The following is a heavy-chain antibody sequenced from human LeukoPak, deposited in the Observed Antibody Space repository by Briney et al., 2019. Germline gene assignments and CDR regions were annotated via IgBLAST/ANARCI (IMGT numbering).Heavy chain of an antibody. CDR2: IESKTDSGTT. CDR1: GSLFSDAW. CDR3: TRDEGDDYFDN. D-gene: IGHD3-16*01. J-gene: IGHJ4*02. Sequence: PGGSLRPSCASSGSLFSDAWMGGVRQPPGKGREGVGRIESKTDSGTTEYAAPVKGRFTISRDDSKNTLYLQMNSLKTEDTAAYYCTRDEGDDYFDNWGQGTLVTVSS. V-gene: IGHV3-15*04.